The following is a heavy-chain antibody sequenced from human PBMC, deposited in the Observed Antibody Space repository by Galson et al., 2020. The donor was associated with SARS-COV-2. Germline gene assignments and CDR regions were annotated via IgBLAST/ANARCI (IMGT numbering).Heavy chain of an antibody. D-gene: IGHD3-3*01. V-gene: IGHV3-23*01. CDR1: GFTFSLYA. J-gene: IGHJ1*01. CDR3: AKNYYNFWRGTYYGTEYFQD. CDR2: VSGTGFGT. Sequence: GESPKISCAASGFTFSLYAMTWVRQAPGRGLEWVSSVSGTGFGTFYADPVKGRFHIPRDNSKNALHLQMNSPGAEDTAIYYCAKNYYNFWRGTYYGTEYFQDWGQGSLVTVSS.